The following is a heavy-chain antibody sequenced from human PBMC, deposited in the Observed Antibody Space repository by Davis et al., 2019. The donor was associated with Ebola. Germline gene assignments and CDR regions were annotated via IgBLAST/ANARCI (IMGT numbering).Heavy chain of an antibody. D-gene: IGHD2-2*01. J-gene: IGHJ4*02. Sequence: ASVKVSCKASGYTFTSYDINWVRQATGQGLEWMGWMNPNSGNTGYAQKFQGRVTMTRNTSISTAYMELSRLRSDDTAAYYCARDRGYQLLPDYWGQGTLVTVSS. V-gene: IGHV1-8*01. CDR2: MNPNSGNT. CDR1: GYTFTSYD. CDR3: ARDRGYQLLPDY.